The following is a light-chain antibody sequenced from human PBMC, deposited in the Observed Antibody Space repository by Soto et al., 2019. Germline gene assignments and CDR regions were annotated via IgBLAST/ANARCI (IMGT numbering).Light chain of an antibody. CDR1: QSVSSN. J-gene: IGKJ4*01. CDR3: QQYKNWPLT. V-gene: IGKV3-15*01. CDR2: GAS. Sequence: EIVMTQSPATLSVSPGGRATLSCWASQSVSSNLAWYQQKPGQAPRLLIYGASTRATGFPARFSGSGSGTEFTLTISSLQSEDFAVYYCQQYKNWPLTFGGGTKVEIK.